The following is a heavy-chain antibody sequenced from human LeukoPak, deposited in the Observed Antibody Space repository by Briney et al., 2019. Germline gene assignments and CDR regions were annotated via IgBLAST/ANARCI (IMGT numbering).Heavy chain of an antibody. CDR3: ARLSTVTTSFDY. CDR2: IYYSGST. CDR1: GGSISSSSYY. D-gene: IGHD4-11*01. J-gene: IGHJ4*02. V-gene: IGHV4-39*07. Sequence: MPSETLSLTCTVSGGSISSSSYYWGWIRQPPGKGLEWIGSIYYSGSTYYNPSLKSRVTISVDTSKNQFSLKLSSVTAADTAVYYCARLSTVTTSFDYWGQGTLVTVSS.